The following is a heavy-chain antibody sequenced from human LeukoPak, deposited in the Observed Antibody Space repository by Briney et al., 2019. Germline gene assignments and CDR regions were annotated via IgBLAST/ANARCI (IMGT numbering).Heavy chain of an antibody. D-gene: IGHD1-26*01. CDR2: ISYDGGNK. V-gene: IGHV3-30*18. CDR3: AKDVRVGGGGMDV. Sequence: GGSLRLSCAASGFTFSSYGMHWVRQAPGKGLEWVAVISYDGGNKYYTDSVKGRFTISRDNSKNTLSLQMNSLRAEDTAVYYCAKDVRVGGGGMDVWGQETPVTVSS. J-gene: IGHJ6*02. CDR1: GFTFSSYG.